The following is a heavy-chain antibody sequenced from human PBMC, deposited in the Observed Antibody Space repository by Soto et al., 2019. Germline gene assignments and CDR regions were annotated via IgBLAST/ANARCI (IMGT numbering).Heavy chain of an antibody. Sequence: HPGGSLRLSCAASGFTFSSYGMHWVRQAPGKGLEWVAVIWYDGSNKYYADSVKGRFTISRDNSKNTLYLQMNSLRAEDTAVYYCARDLTDYDFWSGYSWGGRRSGMDVWGQGTTVTVSS. J-gene: IGHJ6*02. CDR1: GFTFSSYG. CDR3: ARDLTDYDFWSGYSWGGRRSGMDV. D-gene: IGHD3-3*01. CDR2: IWYDGSNK. V-gene: IGHV3-33*01.